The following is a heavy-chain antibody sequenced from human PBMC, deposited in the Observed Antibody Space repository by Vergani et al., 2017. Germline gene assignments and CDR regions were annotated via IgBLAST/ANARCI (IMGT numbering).Heavy chain of an antibody. J-gene: IGHJ6*02. CDR1: GGSFSGYY. CDR3: ARHAPYYYYGMDV. D-gene: IGHD2-2*01. Sequence: QVQLQQWGAGLLKPSETLSLTCAVYGGSFSGYYWSWIRQPPGKGLEWIGEINHSGSTNYNPSLKSRVTISVDTSKNQFSLKLSSVTAADTAVYYCARHAPYYYYGMDVWGQGTTVTVSS. V-gene: IGHV4-34*01. CDR2: INHSGST.